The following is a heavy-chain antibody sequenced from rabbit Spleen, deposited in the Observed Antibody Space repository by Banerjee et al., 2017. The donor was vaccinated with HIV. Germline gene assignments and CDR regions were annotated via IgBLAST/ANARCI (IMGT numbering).Heavy chain of an antibody. Sequence: QEQLVESGGGLVKPEGSLKLSCTASGFSFSNKAVMCWVRQAPGKGLEWIACIYVGSGGGTKYASWAKGRFTISRTSSTTVTLQMASLTVADTATYFCARGSISGNAAVAYGFTRLDLWGPGTLVTVS. D-gene: IGHD6-1*01. CDR2: IYVGSGGGT. CDR1: GFSFSNKAV. CDR3: ARGSISGNAAVAYGFTRLDL. V-gene: IGHV1S45*01. J-gene: IGHJ3*01.